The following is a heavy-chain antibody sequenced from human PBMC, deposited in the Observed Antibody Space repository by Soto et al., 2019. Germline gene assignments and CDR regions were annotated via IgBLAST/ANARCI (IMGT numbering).Heavy chain of an antibody. Sequence: QVQLVQSGAEVKKPGSSVKVSCKASGGTFSSYAISWVRQAPGQGLEWMGGIIPIFGTANYAQKFQGRVTITADESTSTAYMELSSLRSEDTAVYYCARVVGLSLEWLLSGYYYGMDVWGQGTTVTVSS. J-gene: IGHJ6*02. V-gene: IGHV1-69*01. CDR3: ARVVGLSLEWLLSGYYYGMDV. D-gene: IGHD3-3*01. CDR1: GGTFSSYA. CDR2: IIPIFGTA.